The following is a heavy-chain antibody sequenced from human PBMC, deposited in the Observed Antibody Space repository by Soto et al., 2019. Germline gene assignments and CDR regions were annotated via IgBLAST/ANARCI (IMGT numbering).Heavy chain of an antibody. J-gene: IGHJ4*02. D-gene: IGHD2-15*01. CDR1: GYTFTSYD. CDR3: ARIALYYCSGGSCAFDY. V-gene: IGHV1-8*01. Sequence: ASVKVSCKASGYTFTSYDINWVRQATGQGLEWMGWMNPNSGNTGYAQKFQGRVTMTRNTSISTAYMELSSLRSEDTAVYYCARIALYYCSGGSCAFDYWGQGILVTVSS. CDR2: MNPNSGNT.